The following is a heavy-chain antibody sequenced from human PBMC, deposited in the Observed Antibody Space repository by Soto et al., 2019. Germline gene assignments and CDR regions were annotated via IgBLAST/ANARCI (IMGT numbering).Heavy chain of an antibody. Sequence: ASVKVSCKASGYTFTSYAMHWGRQAPGHRLEWMGWINAGNGNTKYSQKFQGRVTITRDTSASTAYMELSSLRSEDTAVYYCARGGVYTGMGSPYYCYYGMDVWGQGPTGTVSS. J-gene: IGHJ6*02. CDR3: ARGGVYTGMGSPYYCYYGMDV. V-gene: IGHV1-3*01. CDR2: INAGNGNT. D-gene: IGHD2-8*01. CDR1: GYTFTSYA.